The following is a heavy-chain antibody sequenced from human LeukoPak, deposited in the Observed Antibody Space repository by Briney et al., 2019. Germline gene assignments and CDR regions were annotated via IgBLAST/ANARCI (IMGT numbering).Heavy chain of an antibody. V-gene: IGHV3-23*01. J-gene: IGHJ4*02. CDR1: GFTFSSSA. D-gene: IGHD3-16*02. CDR2: ITGSGGRI. Sequence: GGSLRLSCATSGFTFSSSAMSWVRQAPGEGLEWVSSITGSGGRIYYADSLKGRFTISRDNSKNTVYLQMNSLRAEDTAVYYCAKYRDYYFEYWGQGTLVTVSS. CDR3: AKYRDYYFEY.